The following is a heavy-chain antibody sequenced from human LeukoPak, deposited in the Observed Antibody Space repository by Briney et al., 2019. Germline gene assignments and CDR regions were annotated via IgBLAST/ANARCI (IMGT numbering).Heavy chain of an antibody. CDR2: ISYDGSNK. Sequence: GGSLRLSCAASGFTFSSYAMRWVRQAPGKGLEWVAVISYDGSNKYYADSVKGRFTISRDNSKNTLYLQMNSLRAEDTAVYYCARVAVEMANWGQGTLVTVSS. CDR3: ARVAVEMAN. J-gene: IGHJ4*02. CDR1: GFTFSSYA. D-gene: IGHD5-24*01. V-gene: IGHV3-30*04.